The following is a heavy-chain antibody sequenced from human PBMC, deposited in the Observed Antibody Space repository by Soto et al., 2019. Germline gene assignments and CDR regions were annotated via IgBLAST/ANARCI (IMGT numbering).Heavy chain of an antibody. J-gene: IGHJ4*02. CDR2: ISSSSSYI. CDR1: GFTFSSYS. Sequence: VGSLRLSCAASGFTFSSYSMNWVRQAPGKGLEWVSSISSSSSYIYYADSVKGRFTISRDNAKNSLYLQMNSLRAEDTAVYYCARDLEYCSSTSCYTGPIDYWGQGTLVTVSS. V-gene: IGHV3-21*01. D-gene: IGHD2-2*02. CDR3: ARDLEYCSSTSCYTGPIDY.